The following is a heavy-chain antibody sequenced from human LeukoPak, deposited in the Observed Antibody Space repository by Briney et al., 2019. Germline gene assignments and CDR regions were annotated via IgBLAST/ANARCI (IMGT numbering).Heavy chain of an antibody. CDR3: ARDRSSTIHRGGVFDY. CDR1: GFTFPSYA. Sequence: GGSLRLSCAASGFTFPSYALSWFRQAPGKGPEWVSAISGSGGSTYYADSVKGRFTISRDNTKNTLYLQMNSLRAEDTAVYYCARDRSSTIHRGGVFDYWGQGPLVTVSS. V-gene: IGHV3-23*01. D-gene: IGHD2-2*01. CDR2: ISGSGGST. J-gene: IGHJ4*02.